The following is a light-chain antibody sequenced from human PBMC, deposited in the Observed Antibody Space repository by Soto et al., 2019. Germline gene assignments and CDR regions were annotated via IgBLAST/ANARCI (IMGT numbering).Light chain of an antibody. CDR2: DAD. CDR3: GVWDSALTTYV. CDR1: RXSIGRNY. V-gene: IGLV1-51*01. Sequence: QSVLTQSPSVSAAAGQTVVISCSGHRXSIGRNYVSWYQHLPGTVPKLVIYDADKRPSGIPDRFSGSKSDTSATLVITGIQTGDEADYYCGVWDSALTTYVFGSGTKVTVL. J-gene: IGLJ1*01.